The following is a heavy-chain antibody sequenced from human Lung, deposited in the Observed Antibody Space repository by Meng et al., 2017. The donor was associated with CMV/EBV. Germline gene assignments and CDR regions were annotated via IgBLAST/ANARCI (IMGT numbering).Heavy chain of an antibody. CDR1: DGSVSSSNG. V-gene: IGHV4-4*02. J-gene: IGHJ4*02. CDR3: GREGYFGSGNYPIDY. Sequence: SDGSVSSSNGWSWVRKPPGKELEWIGEIIRTEATNYKPSLKSRVTISVDKSNNQFSLKLTSVTAADTAVYYCGREGYFGSGNYPIDYWGQGTLVTVSS. D-gene: IGHD3-10*01. CDR2: IIRTEAT.